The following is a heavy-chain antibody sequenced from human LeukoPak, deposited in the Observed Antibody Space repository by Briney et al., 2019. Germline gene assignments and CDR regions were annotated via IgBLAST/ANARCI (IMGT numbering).Heavy chain of an antibody. Sequence: GASVKVSCKASGYTFTGYYMHWVRQAPGQGLEWMGRINPNSGGTNYAQKFQGRVTMTRDTSISTAYMELSRLRSDDTAVYYCRITMVRGVIGGAFDIWGQGTMVTVSS. CDR3: RITMVRGVIGGAFDI. CDR1: GYTFTGYY. CDR2: INPNSGGT. J-gene: IGHJ3*02. D-gene: IGHD3-10*01. V-gene: IGHV1-2*06.